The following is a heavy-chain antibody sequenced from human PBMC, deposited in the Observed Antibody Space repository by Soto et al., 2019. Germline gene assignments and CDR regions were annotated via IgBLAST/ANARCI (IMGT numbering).Heavy chain of an antibody. CDR3: ARQDGYSYGYYFVY. CDR1: GYTFTDYY. D-gene: IGHD5-18*01. Sequence: QVQLVQSGAEVKKPGASLKVSCKASGYTFTDYYMHWVRQAPGQGLDWMGWINPNSGGTNYAQKFQGWVTMTRDTSISTAYMELSRLRSDDTAVYYCARQDGYSYGYYFVYWGQGTLVTVSS. J-gene: IGHJ4*02. V-gene: IGHV1-2*04. CDR2: INPNSGGT.